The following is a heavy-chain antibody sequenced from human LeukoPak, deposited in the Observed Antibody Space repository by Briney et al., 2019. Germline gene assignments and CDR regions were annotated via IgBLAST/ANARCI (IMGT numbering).Heavy chain of an antibody. CDR1: GYTFTSYG. V-gene: IGHV1-18*01. CDR2: ISAYSGKT. Sequence: GASVKVSCKASGYTFTSYGVSWVRQAPGQGLEWMGWISAYSGKTNYAQKFQGRVTMTTDTSTTTAYMELRSLRSDDTAVYYCAREGSITSGSREYDCWGQGTQVTVSS. D-gene: IGHD1-14*01. CDR3: AREGSITSGSREYDC. J-gene: IGHJ4*02.